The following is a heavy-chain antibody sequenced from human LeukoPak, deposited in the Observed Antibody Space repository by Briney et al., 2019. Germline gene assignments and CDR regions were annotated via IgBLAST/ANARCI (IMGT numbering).Heavy chain of an antibody. CDR3: ARDRRYGSTFDY. CDR1: GGSFSGYY. Sequence: PSETLSLTCAVYGGSFSGYYWSWIRQPPGKGLEWIGEINHSGSTNYNPSLKSRVTISVDTSKNQFSLKLSSMTAADTAVYYCARDRRYGSTFDYWGQGTLVTVSS. V-gene: IGHV4-34*01. CDR2: INHSGST. D-gene: IGHD3-10*01. J-gene: IGHJ4*02.